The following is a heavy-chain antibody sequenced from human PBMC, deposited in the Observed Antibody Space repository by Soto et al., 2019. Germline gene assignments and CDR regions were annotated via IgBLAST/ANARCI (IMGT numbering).Heavy chain of an antibody. Sequence: ASVKVSCKASGGTFSSYTISWVRQAPGQGLEWMGIINPSGGSTSYAQKFQGRVTMTRDTSTSTVYMELSSLRSEDTAVYYCARLSLAVAGNDYWGQGTLVTVSS. V-gene: IGHV1-46*01. CDR1: GGTFSSYT. D-gene: IGHD6-19*01. CDR3: ARLSLAVAGNDY. CDR2: INPSGGST. J-gene: IGHJ4*02.